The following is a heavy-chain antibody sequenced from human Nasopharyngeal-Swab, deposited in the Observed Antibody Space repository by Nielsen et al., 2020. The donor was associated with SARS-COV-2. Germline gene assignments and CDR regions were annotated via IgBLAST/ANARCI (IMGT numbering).Heavy chain of an antibody. CDR1: GFTFSSYG. D-gene: IGHD5-18*01. Sequence: GGSLRLSCAASGFTFSSYGMHWVRQAPGKGLEWVAVIWYDGSNKYYADSVKGRFTISRDNSKNTLYLQMNSLRAEDTAVYYCASARGYSYGYYWGQGTLVTVSS. CDR2: IWYDGSNK. V-gene: IGHV3-33*01. J-gene: IGHJ4*02. CDR3: ASARGYSYGYY.